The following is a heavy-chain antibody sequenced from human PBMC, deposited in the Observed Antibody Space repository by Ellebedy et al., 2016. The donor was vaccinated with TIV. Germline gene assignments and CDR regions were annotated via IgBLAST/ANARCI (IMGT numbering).Heavy chain of an antibody. V-gene: IGHV3-23*01. D-gene: IGHD3-9*01. CDR3: AKDLRKSYDILTRVYLES. J-gene: IGHJ4*02. CDR2: ISGGGGTR. Sequence: PGGSLRLSCAASGFSFTSYAMNWVRQAPGKGLEWISIISGGGGTRYYADSVKGRFTISRDSSKTTVYLQMNSLTTEDTAVYYCAKDLRKSYDILTRVYLESWGQGTLVTVSS. CDR1: GFSFTSYA.